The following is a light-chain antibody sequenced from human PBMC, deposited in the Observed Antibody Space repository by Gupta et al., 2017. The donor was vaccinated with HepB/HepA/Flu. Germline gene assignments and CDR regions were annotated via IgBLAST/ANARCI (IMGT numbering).Light chain of an antibody. V-gene: IGLV2-14*03. CDR2: DVS. J-gene: IGLJ1*01. CDR3: NSYTSSDSYM. Sequence: QSALTQPASMSGPPEQSITISCTGTSNDVGDYNYVSWYQQHPGKAPKLMIYDVSNRPSGVSNRFSGSKSGNTASLTISGLQAEDEADYYCNSYTSSDSYMFGTGTKVTVL. CDR1: SNDVGDYNY.